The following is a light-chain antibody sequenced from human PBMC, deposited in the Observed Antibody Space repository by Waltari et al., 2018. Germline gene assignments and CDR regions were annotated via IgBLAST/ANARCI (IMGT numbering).Light chain of an antibody. CDR2: EVS. CDR3: ISYSSSTTLGV. V-gene: IGLV2-14*03. J-gene: IGLJ2*01. Sequence: QSALTQPASVSGSPGQSITIPCTGSSSDVGGYNYVPWYQQPPGKAPKLMIYEVSNRPSGVSNRFSGSKSGNTASLTISWLLAEDEADYYCISYSSSTTLGVFGGGTKLTVL. CDR1: SSDVGGYNY.